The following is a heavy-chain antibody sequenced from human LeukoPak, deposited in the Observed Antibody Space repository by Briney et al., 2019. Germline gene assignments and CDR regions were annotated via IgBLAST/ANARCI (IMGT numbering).Heavy chain of an antibody. CDR3: ARVRYDFWSGYDR. V-gene: IGHV1-46*01. D-gene: IGHD3-3*01. CDR2: IDPRDGSR. CDR1: GYTFTNCY. Sequence: ASVKVSCKASGYTFTNCYMHWVRQAPRQGLEWMGIIDPRDGSRSYAQKFQGRVTMTRDTSTSTVYMELSSLRSDDTAVYYCARVRYDFWSGYDRWGQGTLVTVSS. J-gene: IGHJ4*02.